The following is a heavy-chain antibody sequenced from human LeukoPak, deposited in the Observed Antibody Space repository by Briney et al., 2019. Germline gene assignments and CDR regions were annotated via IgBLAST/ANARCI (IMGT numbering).Heavy chain of an antibody. J-gene: IGHJ4*02. Sequence: GGSLRPSCAASGFTFSSYEMNWVRQAPGKGLEWVSYISSSGSTIYYADSVKGRFTISRDNAKNSLYLQMNSLRAEDTAVYYCAGTMVRGVYHFDYWGQGTLVTVSS. CDR2: ISSSGSTI. CDR3: AGTMVRGVYHFDY. V-gene: IGHV3-48*03. CDR1: GFTFSSYE. D-gene: IGHD3-10*01.